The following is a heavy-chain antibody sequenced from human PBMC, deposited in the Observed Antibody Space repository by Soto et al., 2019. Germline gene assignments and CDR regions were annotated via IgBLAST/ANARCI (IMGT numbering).Heavy chain of an antibody. V-gene: IGHV3-23*01. Sequence: EVQLLESGGGLVQPGGSLRLSCAASGFTFSSYAMSWVRQAPGKGLEWVSAISGSGGSTYYADSVKGRFTISRDNSKNTLYLQMNSLRAEDTAVYYCAKDPPCYGVEANRYFDYWGQGTLVTVSS. D-gene: IGHD4-17*01. CDR1: GFTFSSYA. J-gene: IGHJ4*02. CDR2: ISGSGGST. CDR3: AKDPPCYGVEANRYFDY.